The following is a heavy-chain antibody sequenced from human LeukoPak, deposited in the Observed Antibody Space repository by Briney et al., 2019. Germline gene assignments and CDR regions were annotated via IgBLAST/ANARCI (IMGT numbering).Heavy chain of an antibody. D-gene: IGHD7-27*01. CDR1: GFTFSNYG. V-gene: IGHV3-30*03. Sequence: GGSLRLSCAASGFTFSNYGMHWVRQAPGKGLEWVAVISYDGSNEYYADSVKGRFAISRDTSKNTLYLQMNGLRAEDTALYYCARKFLTGRLIDYWGQGTLVTVSS. CDR2: ISYDGSNE. J-gene: IGHJ4*02. CDR3: ARKFLTGRLIDY.